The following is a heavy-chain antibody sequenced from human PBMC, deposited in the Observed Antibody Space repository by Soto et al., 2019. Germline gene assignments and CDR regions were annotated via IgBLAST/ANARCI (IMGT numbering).Heavy chain of an antibody. CDR1: GFTFSSYA. CDR3: ARASNHVGAGFDY. D-gene: IGHD1-26*01. CDR2: ISYDGSNK. V-gene: IGHV3-30-3*01. Sequence: PGGSLRLSCAASGFTFSSYAMHWVRQAPGKGLEWVAVISYDGSNKYYADSVKGRFTISRDNSKNTLYLQMNSLRAEDTAVYYCARASNHVGAGFDYWGQGTLVTVSS. J-gene: IGHJ4*02.